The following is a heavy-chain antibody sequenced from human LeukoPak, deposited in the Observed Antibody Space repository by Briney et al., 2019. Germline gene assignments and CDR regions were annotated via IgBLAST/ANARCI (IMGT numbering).Heavy chain of an antibody. CDR1: GFTVSSNY. Sequence: PGGSLRLSCAASGFTVSSNYMSWVRQAPGKGLEWVAVIWYDGSNKYYADSVKGRFTISRDNSKSTLYMQMNSLRAEDTAVYYCAKPKVFWDFDYWGQGTLVTVSS. J-gene: IGHJ4*02. V-gene: IGHV3-33*06. CDR2: IWYDGSNK. CDR3: AKPKVFWDFDY. D-gene: IGHD3-3*01.